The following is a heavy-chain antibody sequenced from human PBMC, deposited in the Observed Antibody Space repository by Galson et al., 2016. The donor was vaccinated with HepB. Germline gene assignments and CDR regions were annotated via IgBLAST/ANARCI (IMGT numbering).Heavy chain of an antibody. CDR3: ARGEVELGIALFSYSGMDV. V-gene: IGHV1-2*06. CDR1: GYIFTGYY. J-gene: IGHJ6*02. D-gene: IGHD1-7*01. CDR2: INPNSGGS. Sequence: SVKVSCKASGYIFTGYYVHWVRQAPGQGLEWVGRINPNSGGSNYAQKFQGRVTMTRDTSINTAYMELRRLRSDDTAVYYCARGEVELGIALFSYSGMDVWGLGTTVTVSS.